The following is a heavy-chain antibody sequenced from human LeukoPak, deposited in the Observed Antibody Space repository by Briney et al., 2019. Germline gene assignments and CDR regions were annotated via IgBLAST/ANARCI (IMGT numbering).Heavy chain of an antibody. Sequence: SETLSLTCTVSGDSISNGGHYWSWLRQHPETGLERIGSIYYTGSTYYNPTLKSRVTISVDTSENQFSLRLSSVTAADTAVYCGACAPVPVRSSSFDPWGDGTLVTVSS. CDR2: IYYTGST. CDR3: ACAPVPVRSSSFDP. J-gene: IGHJ5*02. V-gene: IGHV4-31*03. D-gene: IGHD6-19*01. CDR1: GDSISNGGHY.